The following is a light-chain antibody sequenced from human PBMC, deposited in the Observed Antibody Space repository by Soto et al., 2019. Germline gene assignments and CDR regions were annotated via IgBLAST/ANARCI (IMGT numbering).Light chain of an antibody. V-gene: IGLV2-14*01. CDR1: SSDVGGYNY. CDR2: DVS. Sequence: QSVLTQPASVSGSPGQSITISCTGTSSDVGGYNYVSWYQQHPGKAPKLMIYDVSNRPSGVSNRFSGSKSGNTASLTISGLQAEDEADYYCSSYTSSSTLGVCGTGTKVSVL. CDR3: SSYTSSSTLGV. J-gene: IGLJ1*01.